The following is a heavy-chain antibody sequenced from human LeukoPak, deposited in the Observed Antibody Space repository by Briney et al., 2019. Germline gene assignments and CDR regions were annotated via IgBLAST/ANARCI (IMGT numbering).Heavy chain of an antibody. Sequence: GGSLRLSCAASGFTFSSYAMSWVRQAPGKGLEWVSPISGSGGSTYYADSVKGRFTISRDNSKNTLYLQMNSLRGEDTAVYYCAKVTVVTQYYYYYMDVGGKGTTVTVSS. D-gene: IGHD4-23*01. CDR1: GFTFSSYA. J-gene: IGHJ6*03. V-gene: IGHV3-23*01. CDR3: AKVTVVTQYYYYYMDV. CDR2: ISGSGGST.